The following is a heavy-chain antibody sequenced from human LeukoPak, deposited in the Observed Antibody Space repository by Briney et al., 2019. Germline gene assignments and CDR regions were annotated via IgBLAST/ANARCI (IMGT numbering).Heavy chain of an antibody. CDR1: GFTFSSYA. CDR2: INGSGGST. D-gene: IGHD2/OR15-2a*01. J-gene: IGHJ4*02. V-gene: IGHV3-23*01. Sequence: SGGSLRLSCAASGFTFSSYAMSWVRQAPGKWLEWVSAINGSGGSTYYADSVKGRFTISRDNSKNTLYLQMNSLRAEYTAVYYCAPRIGFEGYWGQGTLVTVSS. CDR3: APRIGFEGY.